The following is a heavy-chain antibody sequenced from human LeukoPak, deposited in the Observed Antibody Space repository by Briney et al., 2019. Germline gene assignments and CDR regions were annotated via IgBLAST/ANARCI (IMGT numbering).Heavy chain of an antibody. Sequence: PGASLRLSCAASGFTFSSYAMSWVRQAPGKGLEWVSAISGSGGSTYYADSVKGRFTISRDNSKNTLYLQVNSLRAEDTAVYYCAKDSSGYSYGTIDYWGQGTLVTVSS. CDR1: GFTFSSYA. V-gene: IGHV3-23*01. D-gene: IGHD5-18*01. CDR3: AKDSSGYSYGTIDY. J-gene: IGHJ4*02. CDR2: ISGSGGST.